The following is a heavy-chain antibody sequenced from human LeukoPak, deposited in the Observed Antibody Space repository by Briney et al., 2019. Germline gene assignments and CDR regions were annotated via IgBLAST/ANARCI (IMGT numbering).Heavy chain of an antibody. CDR2: INPNSGGT. CDR1: GYTFTGDY. CDR3: ARAYKAAGTGKWFDP. J-gene: IGHJ5*02. Sequence: GASVKVSCKASGYTFTGDYMHWVRQAPGQGPEWMGWINPNSGGTNYAQKFQGRVTMTRDTSISTAYMELSRLTSDDTAVYYCARAYKAAGTGKWFDPWGQGTLVAVSS. V-gene: IGHV1-2*02. D-gene: IGHD6-13*01.